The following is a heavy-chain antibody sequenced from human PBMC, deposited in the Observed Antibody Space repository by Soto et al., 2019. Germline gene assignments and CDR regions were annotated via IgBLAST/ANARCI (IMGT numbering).Heavy chain of an antibody. V-gene: IGHV1-18*01. CDR3: ARDLPPVDY. CDR2: ISAYNGNT. CDR1: DYTFRSYH. J-gene: IGHJ4*02. Sequence: QMQLVQSGAEVKKPGASVKVSCKASDYTFRSYHITWVRQAPGQGLEWMGWISAYNGNTNYAQNLQGRVTMTTDPSTSTAYMELRSLRSDDTVVYYCARDLPPVDYWGQGPLVTVSS.